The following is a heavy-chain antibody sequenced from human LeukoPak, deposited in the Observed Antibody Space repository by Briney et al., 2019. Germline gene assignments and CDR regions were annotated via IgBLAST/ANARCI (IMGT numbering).Heavy chain of an antibody. D-gene: IGHD2-2*01. CDR3: ASGEGCSSNSCTLDY. CDR2: VIPLVDKV. J-gene: IGHJ4*02. CDR1: GGAFSNCG. V-gene: IGHV1-69*04. Sequence: ASVKVSCKASGGAFSNCGISWVRHAPGQGLEWMWSVIPLVDKVEYEQKFQSRVTITAVKSTSIADMEVSSLRSEDTAVYYCASGEGCSSNSCTLDYWGQGTLVTVSS.